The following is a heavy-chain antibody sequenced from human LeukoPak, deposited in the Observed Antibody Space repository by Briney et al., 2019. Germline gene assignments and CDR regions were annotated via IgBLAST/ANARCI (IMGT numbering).Heavy chain of an antibody. D-gene: IGHD1-26*01. CDR2: ISSNSYYI. CDR1: GFTFSDYY. J-gene: IGHJ3*01. V-gene: IGHV3-11*06. CDR3: ARWLVGALKPGAFDL. Sequence: GGSLRLSCAASGFTFSDYYMSWVRQAPGKGLEWVSSISSNSYYIYYADSVRGRFTISRDNAKNSLFLQMNSLRAEDTAVYYCARWLVGALKPGAFDLWGQGTRVTVSS.